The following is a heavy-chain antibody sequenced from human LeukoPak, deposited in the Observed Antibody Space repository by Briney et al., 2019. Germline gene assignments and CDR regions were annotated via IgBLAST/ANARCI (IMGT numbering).Heavy chain of an antibody. D-gene: IGHD4-23*01. CDR3: AREGDYGGNSGGGNWFDP. Sequence: SETLSLTCAVSGDSISSNNWWSWVRQPPGKGLEWIGDIYHTGSTNYSPSLKSRVTISVDKSKNQFFLKLNSVTAADTAVYYCAREGDYGGNSGGGNWFDPWGQGTLVTVSS. CDR1: GDSISSNNW. J-gene: IGHJ5*02. V-gene: IGHV4-4*02. CDR2: IYHTGST.